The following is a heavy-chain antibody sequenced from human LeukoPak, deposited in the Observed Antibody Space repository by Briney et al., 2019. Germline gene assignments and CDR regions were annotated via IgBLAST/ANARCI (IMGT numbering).Heavy chain of an antibody. CDR1: GGSFSGYY. J-gene: IGHJ6*02. Sequence: SETLSLTCAIYGGSFSGYYWSWIRQPPGKGLEWIGEINHSGSTNYNPSLKSRVTISVDTSKNQFSLKLSSVTAADTAVYYCVRHYYDSSGYYLYYYYGMDVWGQGTTVTVSS. CDR3: VRHYYDSSGYYLYYYYGMDV. D-gene: IGHD3-22*01. V-gene: IGHV4-34*01. CDR2: INHSGST.